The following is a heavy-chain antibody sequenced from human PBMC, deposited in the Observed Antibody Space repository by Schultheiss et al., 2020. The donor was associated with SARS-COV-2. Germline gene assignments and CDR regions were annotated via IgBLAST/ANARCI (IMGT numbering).Heavy chain of an antibody. J-gene: IGHJ6*03. D-gene: IGHD2-2*02. CDR3: ARSFYCSSTSCYTGWGFGSDYYYMDV. Sequence: SETLSLTCTVSGGSISSSSYYWGWIRQPAGKGLEWIGRIYTSGSTNYNPSLKSRVTISVDTSKNQFSLKLSSVTAADTAVYYCARSFYCSSTSCYTGWGFGSDYYYMDVWGKGTTVTVSS. V-gene: IGHV4-61*02. CDR1: GGSISSSSYY. CDR2: IYTSGST.